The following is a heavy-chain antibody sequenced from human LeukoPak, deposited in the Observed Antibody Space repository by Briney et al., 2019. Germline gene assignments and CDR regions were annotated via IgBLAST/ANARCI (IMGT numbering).Heavy chain of an antibody. V-gene: IGHV4-59*08. J-gene: IGHJ3*02. D-gene: IGHD3-22*01. Sequence: PSETLSLTCTVSSASVKTYYWSWIRQPPGKGLEWIGYIFYSGSTNYNPSLKSRVTISVDTSKNQFSLNLSSVTAADMAVYYCARHSPFYYDSSGYRAFDIWGQGTMVTVSS. CDR2: IFYSGST. CDR1: SASVKTYY. CDR3: ARHSPFYYDSSGYRAFDI.